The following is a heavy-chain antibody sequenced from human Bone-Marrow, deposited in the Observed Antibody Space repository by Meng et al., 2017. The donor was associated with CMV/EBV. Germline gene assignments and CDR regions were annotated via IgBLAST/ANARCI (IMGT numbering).Heavy chain of an antibody. CDR2: IFSNDEK. Sequence: SGPTLVKPTETLTLTCTVSGFSLSNARMGVSWIRQPPGKALEWLAHIFSNDEKSYSTSLKSRLTISKDTSKSQVVLTMTNMDPVDTATYYCARIRCLRFLEWSPRGAFDIWGQGTRVTVSS. D-gene: IGHD3-3*01. CDR1: GFSLSNARMG. CDR3: ARIRCLRFLEWSPRGAFDI. J-gene: IGHJ3*02. V-gene: IGHV2-26*01.